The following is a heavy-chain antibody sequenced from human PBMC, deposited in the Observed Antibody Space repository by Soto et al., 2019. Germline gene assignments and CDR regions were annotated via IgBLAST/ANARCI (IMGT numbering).Heavy chain of an antibody. V-gene: IGHV4-34*01. CDR2: MSHSGGT. Sequence: QVQLQQWGAGLLNPSETLSLTCAVYGGFVSSGSYYWSWIRQPPGKGLEWIGEMSHSGGTHFNPSLKSRVTISVDMSKNQFSLKMSSVTAADTALYYCARVERGTATTVVDAFDIWGPGTMVTVSS. CDR3: ARVERGTATTVVDAFDI. J-gene: IGHJ3*02. CDR1: GGFVSSGSYY. D-gene: IGHD1-1*01.